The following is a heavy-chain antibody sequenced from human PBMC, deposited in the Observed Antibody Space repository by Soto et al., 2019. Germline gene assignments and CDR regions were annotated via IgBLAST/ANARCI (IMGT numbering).Heavy chain of an antibody. J-gene: IGHJ6*02. CDR3: ARAYYDFWSGRDGWYGMDV. V-gene: IGHV3-30-3*01. CDR2: ISYEGSNK. CDR1: GFTFSSYA. D-gene: IGHD3-3*01. Sequence: GGSLRLSCAASGFTFSSYAMHWVRQAPGKGLEWVAVISYEGSNKYYADSVKGRFTISRDNSKNTLYLQMNSLRAEDTAVYYCARAYYDFWSGRDGWYGMDVWGQGTTVTVSS.